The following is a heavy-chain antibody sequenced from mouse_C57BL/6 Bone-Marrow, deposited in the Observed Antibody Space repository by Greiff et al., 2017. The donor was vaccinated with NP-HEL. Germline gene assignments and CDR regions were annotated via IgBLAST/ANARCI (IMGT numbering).Heavy chain of an antibody. Sequence: DVQLQESGPGLVKPSQSLSLTCSVTGYSITSGYYWNWIRQFPGNKLEWMGYISYDGSNNYNPSLKNRISITRDTSKNQFFLKLNSVTTEDTATYYCARVREINKFITTVVANGWYYFDYWGQGTTLTVSS. CDR3: ARVREINKFITTVVANGWYYFDY. CDR2: ISYDGSN. J-gene: IGHJ2*01. V-gene: IGHV3-6*01. D-gene: IGHD1-1*01. CDR1: GYSITSGYY.